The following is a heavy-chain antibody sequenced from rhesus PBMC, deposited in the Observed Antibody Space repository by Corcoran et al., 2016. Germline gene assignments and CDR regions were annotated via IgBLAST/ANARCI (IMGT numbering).Heavy chain of an antibody. CDR1: GGSFSSYW. Sequence: QVQLQESGPGLVKPSEPLSLTCAVSGGSFSSYWWSWIRQPPGKGLELIWVINVNSGSTNYNPSLKSLVTVSKDSSKNQFVLSLSSVTAADTAVYYCARGYSWNNVGWYFDLWGPGTPITISS. CDR3: ARGYSWNNVGWYFDL. D-gene: IGHD1-20*01. V-gene: IGHV4-80*01. J-gene: IGHJ2*01. CDR2: INVNSGST.